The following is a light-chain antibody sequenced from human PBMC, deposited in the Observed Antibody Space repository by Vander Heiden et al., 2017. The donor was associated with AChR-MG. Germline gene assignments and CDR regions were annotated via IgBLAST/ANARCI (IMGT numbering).Light chain of an antibody. CDR3: QSYDSSLSGWV. J-gene: IGLJ3*02. Sequence: QSVLTQPPSVSGAPGQRVTIPCTGSSPNIGAGYDVHWYQQLPGTAPKLLIYGNSNRPSGVPDRFPGSKSGTSASLAITGLQAEDEADYYCQSYDSSLSGWVFGGGTKLTVL. V-gene: IGLV1-40*01. CDR1: SPNIGAGYD. CDR2: GNS.